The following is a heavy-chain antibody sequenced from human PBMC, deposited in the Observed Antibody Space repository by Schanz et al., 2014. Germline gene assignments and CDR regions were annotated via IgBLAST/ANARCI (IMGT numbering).Heavy chain of an antibody. J-gene: IGHJ3*01. CDR1: GFTVNTNS. CDR2: MYINSGST. CDR3: ARDGGRDGYNLAFDV. Sequence: EVQLVESGGGLIQPGGSLRLSCAVSGFTVNTNSMSWVRQAPGKGLEWISSMYINSGSTQYADSVKGRFIISRDSSMTPLFLQMNSLRAEAPSLYFCARDGGRDGYNLAFDVWGQGTLVTVSS. D-gene: IGHD5-12*01. V-gene: IGHV3-53*01.